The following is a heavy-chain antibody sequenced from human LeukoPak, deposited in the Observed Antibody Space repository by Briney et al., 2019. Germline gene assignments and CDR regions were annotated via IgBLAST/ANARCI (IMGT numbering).Heavy chain of an antibody. V-gene: IGHV4-39*01. D-gene: IGHD6-19*01. CDR2: IYYSGST. CDR3: ASPGIAVAGPIDY. J-gene: IGHJ4*02. CDR1: GGSISSSSYY. Sequence: SETLSLTCTVSGGSISSSSYYWGWIRQPPGKGLEWIGSIYYSGSTYYNPSLKSRVTISVDTSKNQFSLKLSSVTAADTAVCYCASPGIAVAGPIDYWGQGTLVTVSS.